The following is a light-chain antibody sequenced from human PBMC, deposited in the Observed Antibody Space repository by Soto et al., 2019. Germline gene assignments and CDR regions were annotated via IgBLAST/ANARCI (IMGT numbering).Light chain of an antibody. Sequence: DIQMTQSPSSLSASVGDRAIITCQASQSISNHLNWYQQKPGKAPKILIYAASSLQSGVPSRFSGSGSGTDFTLTISSLQPEDFATYYCQQSYSNPQTFGQGTKVDIK. CDR1: QSISNH. CDR2: AAS. V-gene: IGKV1-39*01. J-gene: IGKJ1*01. CDR3: QQSYSNPQT.